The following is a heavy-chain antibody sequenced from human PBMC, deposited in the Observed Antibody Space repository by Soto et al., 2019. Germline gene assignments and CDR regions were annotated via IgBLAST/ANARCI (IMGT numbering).Heavy chain of an antibody. CDR1: GGSVSSGSYY. Sequence: QVQLQESGPGLVKPSETLSLTCTVSGGSVSSGSYYWSWIRQPPGKGLEWIGYIYYSGSAKYNPSLKRRVTISVDTSKNQFTLKLISVTAADTAVYYCARAGLGDGSDYWGQGTLVTVSS. V-gene: IGHV4-61*01. D-gene: IGHD1-26*01. J-gene: IGHJ4*02. CDR2: IYYSGSA. CDR3: ARAGLGDGSDY.